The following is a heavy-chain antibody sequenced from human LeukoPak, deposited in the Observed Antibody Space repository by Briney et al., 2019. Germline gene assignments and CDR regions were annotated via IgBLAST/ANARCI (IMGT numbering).Heavy chain of an antibody. CDR3: ARHRIHSLDY. CDR1: GFTFSSYW. Sequence: QSGGSLRLSCEASGFTFSSYWMTWVRQAPGKGLEWVANIVQDGGEKHYVDSVKGRFTISRDNAKNSLYLQMSSLRDEDTAVYYCARHRIHSLDYWGQGTLVTVSS. CDR2: IVQDGGEK. J-gene: IGHJ4*02. V-gene: IGHV3-7*01.